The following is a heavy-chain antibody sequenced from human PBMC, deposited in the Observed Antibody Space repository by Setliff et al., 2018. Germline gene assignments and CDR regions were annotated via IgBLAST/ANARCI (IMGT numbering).Heavy chain of an antibody. CDR3: AGQGPIFGTGLIPGFDQ. V-gene: IGHV3-7*03. Sequence: GSLRLSCTASGLSYINDWVSWVRQAPGEGLEWLASINPHGSEKYYADSVKGRFTISRDNSKNTLSLQMSSLRAEDTAIYFCAGQGPIFGTGLIPGFDQWGQGTMVTVSS. CDR1: GLSYINDW. CDR2: INPHGSEK. J-gene: IGHJ4*02. D-gene: IGHD3-3*01.